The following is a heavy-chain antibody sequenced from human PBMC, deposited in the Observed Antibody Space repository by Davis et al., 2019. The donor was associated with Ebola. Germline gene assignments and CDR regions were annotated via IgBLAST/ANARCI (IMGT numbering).Heavy chain of an antibody. CDR1: GFTFSSFW. J-gene: IGHJ4*02. CDR2: IKQDGSDK. V-gene: IGHV3-7*01. CDR3: ATGGRRGYGPFDY. D-gene: IGHD5-18*01. Sequence: GESLKISCAASGFTFSSFWMSWVRQAPGKGLEWVANIKQDGSDKYYMDSVKGRFTISRDSAKNSLYLQMDSLRADDTAVYYCATGGRRGYGPFDYWGQGTLVAVSS.